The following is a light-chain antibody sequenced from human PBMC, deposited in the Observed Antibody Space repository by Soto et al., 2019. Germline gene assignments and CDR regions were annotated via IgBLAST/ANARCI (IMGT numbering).Light chain of an antibody. J-gene: IGKJ1*01. CDR1: QDISNY. V-gene: IGKV1-8*01. CDR2: AAS. Sequence: AIRMTQSPSSFSASTGDRVTITCRASQDISNYLAWYQQEPGKAPKLLIYAASTLQSGVPSRFGGSGSGTDFTLTISCLQSEDFATYFCQQYYTDPWTFGQGTKVEIK. CDR3: QQYYTDPWT.